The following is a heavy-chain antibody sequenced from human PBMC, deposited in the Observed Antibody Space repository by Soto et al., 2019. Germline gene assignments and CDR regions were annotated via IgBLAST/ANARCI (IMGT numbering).Heavy chain of an antibody. CDR2: INAYNGNT. V-gene: IGHV1-18*01. J-gene: IGHJ4*02. CDR3: ARDGGNRGNAFDN. Sequence: QVQLVQSGAEVKKPGASVKVSCKASGDTFTSDGISWVRQAPGQGLEWMGWINAYNGNTRFAQKVKGRITMTTDTSSTTGYMELRSLTSDDTAVYYCARDGGNRGNAFDNWGQGTLVTVSS. CDR1: GDTFTSDG. D-gene: IGHD2-15*01.